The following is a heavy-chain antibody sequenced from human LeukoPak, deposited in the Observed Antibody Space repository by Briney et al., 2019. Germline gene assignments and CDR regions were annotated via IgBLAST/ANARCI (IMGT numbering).Heavy chain of an antibody. Sequence: SCKASGGTFSSYAMHWVRQAPGKGLEWVAVISYDGSNKYYADSVKGRFTISRDNSKNTLYLQMNSLRAEDTAVYYCARSPSDYGDFLDYWGQGTLVTVSS. CDR3: ARSPSDYGDFLDY. CDR1: GGTFSSYA. J-gene: IGHJ4*02. D-gene: IGHD4-17*01. CDR2: ISYDGSNK. V-gene: IGHV3-30*04.